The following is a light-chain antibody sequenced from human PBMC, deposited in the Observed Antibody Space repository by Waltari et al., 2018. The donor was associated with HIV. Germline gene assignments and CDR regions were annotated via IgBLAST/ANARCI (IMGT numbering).Light chain of an antibody. Sequence: QSLLTQPPSASGTPGQRVTIPCSGGTANIGPNTVHWYKQLPGTAPTLLIFSDNLRHSGVSARFSGSKSGTSASLAISGLRSDDEAKFICASWDASLDGWVFGGGTQLTVL. V-gene: IGLV1-44*01. CDR2: SDN. CDR3: ASWDASLDGWV. CDR1: TANIGPNT. J-gene: IGLJ3*02.